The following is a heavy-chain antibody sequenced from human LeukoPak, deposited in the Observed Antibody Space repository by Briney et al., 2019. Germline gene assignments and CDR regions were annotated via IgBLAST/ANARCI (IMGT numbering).Heavy chain of an antibody. CDR3: AGSDY. CDR1: GGSISSYY. CDR2: IYYSGST. Sequence: SETLSLTCTVSGGSISSYYWSWIRQPPGKGLEWIGYIYYSGSTNYNPSLKSRVTISVDTSKNQFPLKLSSVTAADTAVYYCAGSDYWGQGPLVTVSS. V-gene: IGHV4-59*01. J-gene: IGHJ4*02.